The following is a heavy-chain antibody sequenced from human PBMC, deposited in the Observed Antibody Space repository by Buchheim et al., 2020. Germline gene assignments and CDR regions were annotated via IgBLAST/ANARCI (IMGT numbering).Heavy chain of an antibody. CDR2: ISSSSSYI. CDR1: GFTFSSYS. D-gene: IGHD2-15*01. CDR3: ARDLRPSRYCSGGSCYSYYYGMDV. V-gene: IGHV3-21*01. Sequence: EVQLVESGGGLVKPGGSLRLSCAASGFTFSSYSMNWVRQAPGKGLEWVSSISSSSSYIYYADSVKGRFTFSRDNAKNSLYLQMNSLRAEDTAVYYCARDLRPSRYCSGGSCYSYYYGMDVWGQGTT. J-gene: IGHJ6*02.